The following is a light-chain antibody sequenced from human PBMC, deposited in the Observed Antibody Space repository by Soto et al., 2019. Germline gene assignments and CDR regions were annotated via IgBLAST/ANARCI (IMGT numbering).Light chain of an antibody. V-gene: IGKV3-20*01. CDR3: QQYGSSKGRT. CDR2: GAS. CDR1: QSVSSSY. J-gene: IGKJ1*01. Sequence: EIVLTQSPGTLSLSPGERATLSCRASQSVSSSYLAWYQQKPGQAPRLLIYGASSRATGIPDRFSGSGSGADFPLTISRLEPEDFAVYYCQQYGSSKGRTFGQGTKVEIK.